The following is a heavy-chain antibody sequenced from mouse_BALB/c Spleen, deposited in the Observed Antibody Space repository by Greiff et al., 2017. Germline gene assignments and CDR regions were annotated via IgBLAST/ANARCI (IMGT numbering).Heavy chain of an antibody. CDR3: ARQGYGNYVEHWYFDV. D-gene: IGHD2-10*02. Sequence: EVMLVESGGGLVKPGGSLKLSCAASGFTFSSYAMSWVRQTPEKRLEWVATISSGGSYTYYPDSVKGRFTISRDNAKNTLYLQMSSLRSEDTAMYYWARQGYGNYVEHWYFDVWGAGTTVTVSS. CDR2: ISSGGSYT. J-gene: IGHJ1*01. CDR1: GFTFSSYA. V-gene: IGHV5-9-3*01.